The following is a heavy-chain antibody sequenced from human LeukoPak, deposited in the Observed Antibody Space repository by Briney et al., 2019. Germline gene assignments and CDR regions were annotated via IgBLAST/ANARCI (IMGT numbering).Heavy chain of an antibody. V-gene: IGHV4-30-2*01. CDR2: IYHSGST. Sequence: SETLSLTCTVSGGSISSGGYYWSWIRQPPGKGLEWIGYIYHSGSTYYNPSLKSRVTISVDRSKNQFSLKLSSVTAADTAVYYCARDSDFWSGSPGPTFDPWGQGTLVTVSS. CDR3: ARDSDFWSGSPGPTFDP. D-gene: IGHD3-3*01. J-gene: IGHJ5*02. CDR1: GGSISSGGYY.